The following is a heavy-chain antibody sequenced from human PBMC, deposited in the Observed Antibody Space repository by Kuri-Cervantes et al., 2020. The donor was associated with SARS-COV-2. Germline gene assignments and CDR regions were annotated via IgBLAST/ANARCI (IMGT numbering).Heavy chain of an antibody. V-gene: IGHV4-61*09. CDR2: IYTSGST. CDR3: ARGFGYSSGWSFHFDY. J-gene: IGHJ4*02. D-gene: IGHD6-19*01. CDR1: GGSISSGSYY. Sequence: SETLSLTRTVSGGSISSGSYYWSWIRQPAGKGLEWIGHIYTSGSTNYNPSLKSRVTISVDTSISTAYMELSRLRSDDTAVYYCARGFGYSSGWSFHFDYWGQGTLVTVSS.